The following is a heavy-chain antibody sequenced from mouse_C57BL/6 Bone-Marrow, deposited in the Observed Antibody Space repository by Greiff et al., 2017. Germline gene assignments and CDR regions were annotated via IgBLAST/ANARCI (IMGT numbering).Heavy chain of an antibody. CDR3: ARRDGYYVDFDY. V-gene: IGHV1-81*01. CDR1: GYTFTSYG. D-gene: IGHD2-3*01. Sequence: VQLQQPGAELARPGASVKLSCKASGYTFTSYGISWVKQRTRQGLEWIGEIYPRSGNTYYNEKFKGRATLTADKSSSTAYMELRSLTSEDSAVYVCARRDGYYVDFDYWGQGTTLTVSA. J-gene: IGHJ2*01. CDR2: IYPRSGNT.